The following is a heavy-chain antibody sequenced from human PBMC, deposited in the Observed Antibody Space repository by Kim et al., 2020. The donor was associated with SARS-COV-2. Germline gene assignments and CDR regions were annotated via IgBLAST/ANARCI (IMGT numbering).Heavy chain of an antibody. Sequence: GGSLRLSCAASTFMVRSTLMTWVRQAPGKGLEWVANIPRYGSQESYTGSVTGRFTISRDIAKNSLSLQMDSPRVEDTAIYYCSSIENGVVVWGQGTTVIV. CDR1: TFMVRSTL. V-gene: IGHV3-7*03. J-gene: IGHJ6*02. D-gene: IGHD1-26*01. CDR2: IPRYGSQE. CDR3: SSIENGVVV.